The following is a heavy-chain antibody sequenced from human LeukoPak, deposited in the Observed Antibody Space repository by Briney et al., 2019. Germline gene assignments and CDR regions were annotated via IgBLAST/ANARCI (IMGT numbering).Heavy chain of an antibody. CDR1: GGSFSGYY. V-gene: IGHV4-34*01. J-gene: IGHJ4*02. D-gene: IGHD4-23*01. CDR3: ARRPIRGYYFDY. Sequence: SETLSLTCAVYGGSFSGYYWSWIRQPPGKGLEWIGEINHSGSTNYNPSLKSRVTISVDTSKNQFSLKLSSVTAADTAAYYCARRPIRGYYFDYWGQGTLVTVSS. CDR2: INHSGST.